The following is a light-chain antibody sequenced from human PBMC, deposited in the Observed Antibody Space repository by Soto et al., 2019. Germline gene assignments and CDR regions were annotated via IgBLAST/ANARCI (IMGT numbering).Light chain of an antibody. V-gene: IGKV3-20*01. CDR1: QSVSSNY. CDR2: RAS. J-gene: IGKJ5*01. CDR3: QQYGSSLPNT. Sequence: TQSLATLSVTPGERVTFSCRASQSVSSNYLAWYQQKPGQAPKVLIYRASIRATGIPDRFTGSGSGTDFTLTISRLEPEDFAVYYCQQYGSSLPNTFGQGTRLEIK.